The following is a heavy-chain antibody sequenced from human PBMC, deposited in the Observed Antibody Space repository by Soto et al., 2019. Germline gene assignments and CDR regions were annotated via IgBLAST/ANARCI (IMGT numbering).Heavy chain of an antibody. V-gene: IGHV1-2*02. J-gene: IGHJ4*02. CDR1: GYTFIGYY. D-gene: IGHD2-2*01. CDR3: ASGQLCDFEY. Sequence: QVQLVQSGAEVKKPGASVKVSCKASGYTFIGYYMHWVRQAPGQGLEWMGWINHNSGGTNYAQKFQGRVTMTRDTPISTAYMELSRLRYDDTAVYYCASGQLCDFEYWGQGTLVTVSS. CDR2: INHNSGGT.